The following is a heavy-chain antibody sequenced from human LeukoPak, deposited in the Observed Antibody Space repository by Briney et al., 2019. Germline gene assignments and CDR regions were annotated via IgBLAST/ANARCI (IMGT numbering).Heavy chain of an antibody. D-gene: IGHD6-25*01. Sequence: GGSLRLSCAASGFTLSSYHMNWVRQAPGKGLEWVSYISSGSTTIYYADSVKGRFTISRDNAKNSLYLQMNSLRAEDTAVYYCARDVAAIFWGQGTLDTVSS. CDR1: GFTLSSYH. CDR3: ARDVAAIF. V-gene: IGHV3-48*01. CDR2: ISSGSTTI. J-gene: IGHJ4*02.